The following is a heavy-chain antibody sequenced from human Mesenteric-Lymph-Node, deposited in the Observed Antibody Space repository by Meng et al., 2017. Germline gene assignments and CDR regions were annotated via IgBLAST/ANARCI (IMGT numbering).Heavy chain of an antibody. J-gene: IGHJ4*02. V-gene: IGHV6-1*01. CDR2: TYYRSKYYN. Sequence: QVQLQQSGPRLVKPSQTLSLTCAISVDSVSSNSAAWNWIRQSPSRGLEWLGRTYYRSKYYNDYALSVKSRITINPDTSKNQFSLQLNSVTPEDTAIYYCARDWGDVRGGFDFWGQGTLVTVSS. CDR1: VDSVSSNSAA. D-gene: IGHD3-10*02. CDR3: ARDWGDVRGGFDF.